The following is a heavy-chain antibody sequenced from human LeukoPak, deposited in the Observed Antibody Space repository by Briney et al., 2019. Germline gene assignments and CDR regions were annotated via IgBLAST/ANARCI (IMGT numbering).Heavy chain of an antibody. D-gene: IGHD3-16*01. J-gene: IGHJ4*02. V-gene: IGHV1-18*01. CDR3: VRYPLSYAGNGHYYFDY. CDR1: GYTFTSYG. Sequence: ASLNASCKASGYTFTSYGVSWLRQTPGQGLEWMGWISDSYGKTNYAQKLHGRVTMTTDTSTSTAYMEVRTLRSDDTALYYCVRYPLSYAGNGHYYFDYWGQGTLLTVSS. CDR2: ISDSYGKT.